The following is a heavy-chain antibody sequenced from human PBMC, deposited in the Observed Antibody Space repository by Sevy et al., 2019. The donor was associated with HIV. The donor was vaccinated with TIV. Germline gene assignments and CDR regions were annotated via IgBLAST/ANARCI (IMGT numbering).Heavy chain of an antibody. CDR3: ARSAVAGIEAWFDP. D-gene: IGHD6-19*01. V-gene: IGHV3-30-3*01. Sequence: GGSLSLSCVGSGFTFSRHAMHWVRQAPGKGLEWVAVILYDGSNKYYADSVKGRFTISRDNSKNTLDLEMNSLRPEDTAVYYCARSAVAGIEAWFDPWGLGTLVTVSS. CDR1: GFTFSRHA. CDR2: ILYDGSNK. J-gene: IGHJ5*02.